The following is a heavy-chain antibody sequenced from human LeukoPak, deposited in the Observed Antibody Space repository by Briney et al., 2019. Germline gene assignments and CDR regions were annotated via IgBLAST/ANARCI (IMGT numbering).Heavy chain of an antibody. V-gene: IGHV4-39*01. CDR2: IYYSGST. CDR3: ARGYCTSSSCFARHWFDP. Sequence: PSETLSLTCTVSGGSISSSSYYWGWIRQPPGKGLEWIGSIYYSGSTYYNPSLKSRVTISVDTSKNQFSLKLSSVTAADTAVYYCARGYCTSSSCFARHWFDPWGQGTLVTVSS. D-gene: IGHD2-2*01. J-gene: IGHJ5*02. CDR1: GGSISSSSYY.